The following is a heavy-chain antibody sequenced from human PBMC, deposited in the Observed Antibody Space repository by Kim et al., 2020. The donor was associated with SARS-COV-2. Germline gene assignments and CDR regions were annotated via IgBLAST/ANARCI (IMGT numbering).Heavy chain of an antibody. Sequence: KGRFTISRDNAKNSLYLQMNSLRAEETALYYCARGDDILTGYYSIGAFDIWGQGTMVTVSS. D-gene: IGHD3-9*01. J-gene: IGHJ3*02. CDR3: ARGDDILTGYYSIGAFDI. V-gene: IGHV3-20*03.